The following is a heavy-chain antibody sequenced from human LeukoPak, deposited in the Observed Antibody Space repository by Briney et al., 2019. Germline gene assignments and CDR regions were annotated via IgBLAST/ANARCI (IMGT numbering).Heavy chain of an antibody. Sequence: PSETLSLTCAVSGGSISSNNYYWSWIRQPPGKGLEWIGEINHSGSTNYNPSLKSRVTISVDTSKNQFSLKLSSVTAADTAVYYCATGLYSSSSGDYWGQGTLVTVSS. D-gene: IGHD6-6*01. J-gene: IGHJ4*02. CDR1: GGSISSNNYY. CDR2: INHSGST. CDR3: ATGLYSSSSGDY. V-gene: IGHV4-39*07.